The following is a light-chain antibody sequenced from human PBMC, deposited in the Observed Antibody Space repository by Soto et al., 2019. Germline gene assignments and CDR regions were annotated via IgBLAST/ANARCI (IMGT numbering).Light chain of an antibody. Sequence: QSALTQPASVSGSPGQSITIYCTGTSSDIGADDFVSWYQHHPDKTPKLIIFEVTYRPTGISHRFSASKSGNTASLTISGLEAEDEAFYYFSSYRTTTFPHVVFGGGTKLTVL. CDR3: SSYRTTTFPHVV. V-gene: IGLV2-14*01. J-gene: IGLJ2*01. CDR1: SSDIGADDF. CDR2: EVT.